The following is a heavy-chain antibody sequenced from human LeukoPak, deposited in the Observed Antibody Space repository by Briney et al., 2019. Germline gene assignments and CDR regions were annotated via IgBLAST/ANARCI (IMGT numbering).Heavy chain of an antibody. CDR2: IYYSGTT. V-gene: IGHV4-39*01. CDR3: ARHDGRAGGTVGALDY. Sequence: SETLSLTCTVSGGSISSSGHHWGWIRQPPGKGLEWIGRIYYSGTTYYNPSLNSRGTISVDTSKNQFSLQLISVTAADTAVYYCARHDGRAGGTVGALDYWGQGSLVTVSS. CDR1: GGSISSSGHH. D-gene: IGHD4-23*01. J-gene: IGHJ4*02.